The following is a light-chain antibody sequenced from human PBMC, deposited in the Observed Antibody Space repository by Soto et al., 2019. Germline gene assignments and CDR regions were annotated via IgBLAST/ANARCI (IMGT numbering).Light chain of an antibody. J-gene: IGKJ5*01. CDR3: QQYNHWHPIT. V-gene: IGKV3-15*01. CDR2: DAS. Sequence: ETIMTQSPATLSLSLVEIATLSFMASQSVRSTLAWYQQKPGQDPRLLMYDASTRATGIPARFSGSGSGTDFTLTISGLQSEDFAVYYCQQYNHWHPITFGQGTRLEIK. CDR1: QSVRST.